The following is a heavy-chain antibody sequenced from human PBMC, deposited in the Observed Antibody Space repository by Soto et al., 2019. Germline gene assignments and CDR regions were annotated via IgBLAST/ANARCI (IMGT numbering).Heavy chain of an antibody. Sequence: EVQLVETGGGLIQPGGSLRLSCAASGFTVSSNYMSWVRQAPGKGLEWVSVIYSGGSTYYADSVKGRFTISRDNSKNTLYLQMNSLRAEDTAVYYCARGRSSGWYYYFDYWGQGTLVTVS. V-gene: IGHV3-53*02. CDR1: GFTVSSNY. J-gene: IGHJ4*02. CDR3: ARGRSSGWYYYFDY. D-gene: IGHD6-19*01. CDR2: IYSGGST.